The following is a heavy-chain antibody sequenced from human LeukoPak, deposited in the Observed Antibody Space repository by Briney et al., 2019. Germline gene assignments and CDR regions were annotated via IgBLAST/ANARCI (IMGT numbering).Heavy chain of an antibody. CDR1: GFTFSSYS. Sequence: PGGSLRLSCAASGFTFSSYSMNWVRQAPGKGLEWVSSISGSSSYIYYADSVKGRFTISRDNAKNSLYLQMNSLRAEDTAVYYCAREAYCGGDCYPYNWFDPWGQGTLVTVSS. J-gene: IGHJ5*02. CDR2: ISGSSSYI. D-gene: IGHD2-21*02. V-gene: IGHV3-21*01. CDR3: AREAYCGGDCYPYNWFDP.